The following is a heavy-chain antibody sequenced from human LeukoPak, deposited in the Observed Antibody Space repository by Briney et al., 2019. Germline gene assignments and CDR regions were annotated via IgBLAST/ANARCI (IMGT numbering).Heavy chain of an antibody. CDR3: ASIDDAETRDY. J-gene: IGHJ4*02. CDR1: GGTFSSYA. CDR2: IIPILGIA. Sequence: SVKVSCKASGGTFSSYAISWVRQAPGQGLEWMGRIIPILGIANYAQKFQGRVTITADKSTSTAYMELSSLRSEDTAVYYCASIDDAETRDYWGQGTLVTVSS. V-gene: IGHV1-69*04. D-gene: IGHD2-15*01.